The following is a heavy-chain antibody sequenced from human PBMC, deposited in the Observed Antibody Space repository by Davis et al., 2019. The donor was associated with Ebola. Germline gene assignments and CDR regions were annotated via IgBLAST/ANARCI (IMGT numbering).Heavy chain of an antibody. CDR1: CYTFTSYC. D-gene: IGHD3-9*01. V-gene: IGHV1-18*04. Sequence: ASVKVSCKPSCYTFTSYCLVWVRQAPGLGLEWMGWISGFNTNTNFAQKFQGRVTVSKDTSTNTAYMDLRSLTSDDTAIYYCARAPNYDVLTGTSSYYFDYWGQGTLVTVSS. CDR2: ISGFNTNT. J-gene: IGHJ4*02. CDR3: ARAPNYDVLTGTSSYYFDY.